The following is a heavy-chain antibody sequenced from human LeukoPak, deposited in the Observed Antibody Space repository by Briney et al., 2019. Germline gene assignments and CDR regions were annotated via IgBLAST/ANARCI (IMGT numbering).Heavy chain of an antibody. Sequence: SETLSLTCTVSGGSISSYYWSWIRQPPEKGLEWIGYIYYSGSTNYNPSPKSRVTISVDTSKNQFSLKLSSVTAADTAVYYCARDGRVSFGHWFDPWGQGTLVTVSS. CDR2: IYYSGST. V-gene: IGHV4-59*01. CDR1: GGSISSYY. CDR3: ARDGRVSFGHWFDP. J-gene: IGHJ5*02. D-gene: IGHD3-10*01.